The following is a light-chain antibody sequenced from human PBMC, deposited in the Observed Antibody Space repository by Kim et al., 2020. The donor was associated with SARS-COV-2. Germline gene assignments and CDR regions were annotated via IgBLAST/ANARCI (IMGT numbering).Light chain of an antibody. CDR2: GKS. CDR1: SLRTYY. Sequence: SSELTQDPAVSVALGQTVRITCQGDSLRTYYASWYQQKPGQAPVLVIYGKSNRPSGIPDRFSGSSSGNTVSLTITGAQAEDEADYYCNSRDSSGNHYVFGTGTKVTVL. J-gene: IGLJ1*01. CDR3: NSRDSSGNHYV. V-gene: IGLV3-19*01.